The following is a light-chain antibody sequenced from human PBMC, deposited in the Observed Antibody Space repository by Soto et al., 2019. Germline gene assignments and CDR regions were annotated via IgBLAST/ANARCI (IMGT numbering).Light chain of an antibody. CDR1: QSVSSN. J-gene: IGKJ1*01. V-gene: IGKV3-11*01. Sequence: EIVMTQSPATLSVSPGERATLSCRASQSVSSNLAWYQQKPGQAPRLLIYDASNRATGIPARFSGSGSGTDFTLTISSLEPEDFAVYYCLQRSNWWTFGQGTKVDIK. CDR3: LQRSNWWT. CDR2: DAS.